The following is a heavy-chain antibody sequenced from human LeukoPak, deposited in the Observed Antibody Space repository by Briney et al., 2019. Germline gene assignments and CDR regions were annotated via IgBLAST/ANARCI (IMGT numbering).Heavy chain of an antibody. Sequence: PETLSLTCTVSGGSISSYYWSWIRQPPGKGLEWIGYIYYSGRTNYNPSLKSRITILVDTSKNQFSLKLSSVTAADTAVYYCARAETQYYDFWSGYHNWFDPWGQGTLVTVSS. CDR1: GGSISSYY. CDR3: ARAETQYYDFWSGYHNWFDP. J-gene: IGHJ5*02. CDR2: IYYSGRT. V-gene: IGHV4-59*01. D-gene: IGHD3-3*01.